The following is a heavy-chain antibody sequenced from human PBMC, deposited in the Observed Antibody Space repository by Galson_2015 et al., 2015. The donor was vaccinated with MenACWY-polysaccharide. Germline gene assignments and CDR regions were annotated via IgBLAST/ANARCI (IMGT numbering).Heavy chain of an antibody. D-gene: IGHD4/OR15-4a*01. J-gene: IGHJ6*03. CDR2: ITPTGGTP. CDR3: AKGFYRANAVLSYYYYYMDV. V-gene: IGHV3-23*01. Sequence: SLRLSCAASAFDFNKYVMNWVRQPPGKGLQWVSSITPTGGTPSYADSVRGRFTITSDNPKNTLYLQMNRLGAEDTAVYYCAKGFYRANAVLSYYYYYMDVWGKGTTVTVSS. CDR1: AFDFNKYV.